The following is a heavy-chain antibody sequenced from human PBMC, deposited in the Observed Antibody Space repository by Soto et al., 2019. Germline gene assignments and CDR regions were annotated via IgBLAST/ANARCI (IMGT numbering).Heavy chain of an antibody. CDR2: INPNTGGT. D-gene: IGHD3-16*02. J-gene: IGHJ5*02. CDR3: ASVSPRRDFDP. CDR1: GYIFTSSY. Sequence: QVLLVQSGAEVKRPGTSVKVSCKASGYIFTSSYVHWVRQVPGQGLEWMGWINPNTGGTNYAQRFEARVTMTRDTSISTAYMELSMLTSDDTAIYFCASVSPRRDFDPWGQGTLVTVSS. V-gene: IGHV1-2*02.